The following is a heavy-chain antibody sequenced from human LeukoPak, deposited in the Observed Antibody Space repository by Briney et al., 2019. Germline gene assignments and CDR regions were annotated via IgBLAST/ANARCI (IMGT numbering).Heavy chain of an antibody. Sequence: GGSLRLSCAASGFTFSSYWMHWVRQAPGKGLVWVSRVNPQGSGTTHTDSVKGRFTVSRDNAKDALHLQMDNLRAEDTAVYYCARARWSSTGWFLGYWGQGTLVTVSS. D-gene: IGHD6-19*01. CDR2: VNPQGSGT. J-gene: IGHJ4*02. V-gene: IGHV3-74*03. CDR3: ARARWSSTGWFLGY. CDR1: GFTFSSYW.